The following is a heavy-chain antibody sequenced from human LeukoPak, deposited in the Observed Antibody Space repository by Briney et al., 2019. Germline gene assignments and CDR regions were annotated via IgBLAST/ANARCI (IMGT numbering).Heavy chain of an antibody. D-gene: IGHD3-16*02. CDR1: GFTVNNNY. CDR2: IYSGRNT. CDR3: ARVPALGGVIVTPYHFDY. J-gene: IGHJ4*02. V-gene: IGHV3-53*01. Sequence: GGSLRLSCAASGFTVNNNYMSWVRQAPRKGLEWVSFIYSGRNTYYADSVKGRFTISRDNSKNTLYLQMNSLKAEDTAVYYCARVPALGGVIVTPYHFDYWGQGTLVTVST.